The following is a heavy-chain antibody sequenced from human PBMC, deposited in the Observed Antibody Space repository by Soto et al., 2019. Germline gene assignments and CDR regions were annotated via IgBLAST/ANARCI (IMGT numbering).Heavy chain of an antibody. CDR1: GGTFSSYA. Sequence: SVKVSCKASGGTFSSYAISWVRQAPGQGLEWMGGIIPIFGTANYAQKFQGRVTITADESTSTAYMELSSLRSEDTAVYYCARGLVDTAMAFDYWGQGTLVTVSS. D-gene: IGHD5-18*01. CDR3: ARGLVDTAMAFDY. V-gene: IGHV1-69*13. J-gene: IGHJ4*02. CDR2: IIPIFGTA.